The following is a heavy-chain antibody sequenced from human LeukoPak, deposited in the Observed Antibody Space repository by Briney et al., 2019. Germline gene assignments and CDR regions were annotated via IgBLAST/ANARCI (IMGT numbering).Heavy chain of an antibody. Sequence: GGSLRLSCAASGFTFDDYAMHWVRLAPGKGLEWVSGISWNNDNIHYADSVKGRFTISRDNAKNSLYLQMNSLRVEDTAVYYCASGYCSTASCFYWGQGTLVTVSP. CDR1: GFTFDDYA. CDR2: ISWNNDNI. CDR3: ASGYCSTASCFY. D-gene: IGHD2-2*01. V-gene: IGHV3-9*01. J-gene: IGHJ4*02.